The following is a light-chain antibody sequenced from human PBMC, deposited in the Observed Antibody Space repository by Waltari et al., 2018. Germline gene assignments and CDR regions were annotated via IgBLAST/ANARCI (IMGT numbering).Light chain of an antibody. CDR3: QQYDHLPYT. CDR1: QDISNY. J-gene: IGKJ2*01. CDR2: DAS. V-gene: IGKV1-33*01. Sequence: DIQMTQSPSSLSASVGDRVTITCQASQDISNYLNWYQKKPGKAPKLLIYDASNFETGVPSRFSGSVSGTDFTFTISSLQPEAIATYYCQQYDHLPYTFGQGTKLEIK.